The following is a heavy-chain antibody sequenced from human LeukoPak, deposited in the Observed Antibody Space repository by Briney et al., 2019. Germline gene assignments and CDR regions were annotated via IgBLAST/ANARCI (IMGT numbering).Heavy chain of an antibody. Sequence: ASVKVSCKVSGYSLSELSMHWVRQAPGKGLEWLGVFDSEDGETIYAQKFQGRVILTEDTYTDTTYMELRSLRFEDTAVYYCATYQYIRKYFDYWSQGTLLTVSS. CDR1: GYSLSELS. CDR2: FDSEDGET. CDR3: ATYQYIRKYFDY. J-gene: IGHJ4*02. D-gene: IGHD1-1*01. V-gene: IGHV1-24*01.